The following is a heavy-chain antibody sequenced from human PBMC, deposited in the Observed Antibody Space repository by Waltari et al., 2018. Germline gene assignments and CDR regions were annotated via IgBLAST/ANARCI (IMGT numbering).Heavy chain of an antibody. CDR2: IYYSGST. D-gene: IGHD3-22*01. CDR3: ARGNYYDSSGLDY. J-gene: IGHJ4*02. CDR1: GGSISSSY. V-gene: IGHV4-59*01. Sequence: QVQLQESGPGLVKPSETLSLTCTVSGGSISSSYWSWIRQPPGKGLEWIGYIYYSGSTNYNPSLKSRFTISVDTSKNQFSLKLSSVTAADTAVYYCARGNYYDSSGLDYWGQGTLVTVSS.